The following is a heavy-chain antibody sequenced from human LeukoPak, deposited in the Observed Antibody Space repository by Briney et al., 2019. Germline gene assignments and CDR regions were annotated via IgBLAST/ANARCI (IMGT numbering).Heavy chain of an antibody. V-gene: IGHV1-69*13. CDR3: ARARYDCWSGPELDC. D-gene: IGHD3-3*01. CDR2: IIPIFGTA. J-gene: IGHJ4*02. Sequence: GASVKVSCKASGGTFSRYAMGWVRQAPGQGLGWVGGIIPIFGTANYAQKYQGKVTITADESPSRAYMELSSLRSEDTAVYYCARARYDCWSGPELDCWGQGTLVTVSS. CDR1: GGTFSRYA.